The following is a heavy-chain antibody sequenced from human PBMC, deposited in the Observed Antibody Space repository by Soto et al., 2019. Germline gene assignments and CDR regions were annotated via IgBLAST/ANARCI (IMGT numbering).Heavy chain of an antibody. CDR3: ARDTESNRYND. CDR1: GYTFSTNC. J-gene: IGHJ1*01. V-gene: IGHV1-18*01. D-gene: IGHD1-20*01. Sequence: AGVHVSCKSSGYTFSTNCISWVRQAPGQGLEWVGWIRPDNGNTKSAQRLQGRVTLTTDTSASTAYMELRSLTSDDTAMYYCARDTESNRYNDWGQGTLVTVSS. CDR2: IRPDNGNT.